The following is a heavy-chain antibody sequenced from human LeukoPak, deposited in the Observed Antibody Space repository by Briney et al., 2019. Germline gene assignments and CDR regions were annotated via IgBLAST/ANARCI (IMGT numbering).Heavy chain of an antibody. V-gene: IGHV1-18*01. Sequence: ASVKVSCKASGYTFSSYVASWVRQAPGQGLEWMGWISAYNGNTNYAQKFQGRVTMTTDTSTSTAYMELRSLRSDDTAVFYCARAPYSGRYNVEVHWGQGTLVTVSS. CDR3: ARAPYSGRYNVEVH. CDR2: ISAYNGNT. D-gene: IGHD1-26*01. J-gene: IGHJ4*02. CDR1: GYTFSSYV.